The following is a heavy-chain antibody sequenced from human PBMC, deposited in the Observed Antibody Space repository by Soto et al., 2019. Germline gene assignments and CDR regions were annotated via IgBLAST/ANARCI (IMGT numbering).Heavy chain of an antibody. Sequence: HGESLKICCTCSGYSFMCYWIGWVRQMPGKGLEWMGIIYPGDSNTRYSPSLQGQVTISVDKSISTAYLQWSSLKATDTAMYYCARHAYDFWSGHPNPRYYYGMDVWGQGTTVNVSS. CDR3: ARHAYDFWSGHPNPRYYYGMDV. V-gene: IGHV5-51*01. CDR2: IYPGDSNT. CDR1: GYSFMCYW. D-gene: IGHD3-3*01. J-gene: IGHJ6*02.